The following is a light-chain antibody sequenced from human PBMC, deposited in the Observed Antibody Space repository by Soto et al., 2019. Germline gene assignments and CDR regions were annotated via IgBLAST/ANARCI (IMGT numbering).Light chain of an antibody. Sequence: IVLTQSPATLSLSPGERAALSCRASQTISRYLAWYQQKPGQAPRLLIYEASNRATGIPARFSGSGSGTDFTLTISSLEPEDFAVYYCQQRTNWQWTCGQGTKVDIK. V-gene: IGKV3-11*01. J-gene: IGKJ1*01. CDR1: QTISRY. CDR2: EAS. CDR3: QQRTNWQWT.